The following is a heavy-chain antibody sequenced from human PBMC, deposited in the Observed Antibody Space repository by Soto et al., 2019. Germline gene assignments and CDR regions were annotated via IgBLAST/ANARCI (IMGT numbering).Heavy chain of an antibody. J-gene: IGHJ4*02. CDR1: GFTFSNYW. CDR2: IKQDGSEK. D-gene: IGHD5-18*01. V-gene: IGHV3-7*03. Sequence: EVQLVESGGGLVQPGGSLRLSCAASGFTFSNYWMSWVRQAPGKGLEWVANIKQDGSEKYYVDSVKGQFTVSRDNAKNSQYLQMNSLRAEDTAVYYCARALGGYTYGFDYWGQGTLVTVSS. CDR3: ARALGGYTYGFDY.